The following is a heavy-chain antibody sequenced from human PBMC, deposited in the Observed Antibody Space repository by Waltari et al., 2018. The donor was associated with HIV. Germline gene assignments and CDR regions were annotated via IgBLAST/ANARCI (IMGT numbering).Heavy chain of an antibody. J-gene: IGHJ4*02. Sequence: QVQLQESGPGLVKPSQTLSLTCTVSGGSISRGNYYWRWIRQPAGKGLEWIGRIFGSGGTNYNPSLKSRVTISVDTSKNQFSLRLSSLTAADTAVYFCARGIDDSTGYMKNGFDYWGQGTLVTVSS. D-gene: IGHD3-22*01. CDR1: GGSISRGNYY. V-gene: IGHV4-61*02. CDR3: ARGIDDSTGYMKNGFDY. CDR2: IFGSGGT.